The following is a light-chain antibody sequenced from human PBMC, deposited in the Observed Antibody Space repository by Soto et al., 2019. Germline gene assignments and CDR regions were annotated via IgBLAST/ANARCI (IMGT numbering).Light chain of an antibody. CDR2: GAF. J-gene: IGKJ4*02. V-gene: IGKV3-15*01. CDR3: QQYKNWPPLT. CDR1: QSVSYN. Sequence: EIVMTQSPATLSVSPGETATLSCRASQSVSYNLAWYQQKPGQGPRLLIYGAFTRATGIPARFSGSGSGTDFTPTISSLQSEDFAGSYGQQYKNWPPLTCGGGTKVEIK.